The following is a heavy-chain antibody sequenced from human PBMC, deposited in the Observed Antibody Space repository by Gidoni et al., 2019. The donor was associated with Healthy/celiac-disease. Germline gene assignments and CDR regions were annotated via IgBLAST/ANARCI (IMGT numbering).Heavy chain of an antibody. CDR3: TTDLLSVAGPVDY. CDR2: IKSKTDGGTT. J-gene: IGHJ4*02. V-gene: IGHV3-15*01. D-gene: IGHD6-19*01. CDR1: GFTFSNAW. Sequence: EVQLVESGGGLVKPGGSLRLSCAASGFTFSNAWMSWVRQAPGKGLEWVGRIKSKTDGGTTDYAAPVKGRFTISRDDSKNTLYLQMNSLKTEDTAVYYCTTDLLSVAGPVDYWGQGTLVTVSS.